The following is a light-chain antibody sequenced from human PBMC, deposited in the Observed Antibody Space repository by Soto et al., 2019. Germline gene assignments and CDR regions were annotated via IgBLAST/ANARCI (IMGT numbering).Light chain of an antibody. Sequence: QSVLTQPASVSGSPGQSITISCTGTSSDVGAYKYVSWYQQYPGKAPKLMIYEVNNRPSGVSNRFSGSKSDNTASLTISGLQAEDEADYYCSSYTGSRTLVFGTGTKVTVL. CDR1: SSDVGAYKY. CDR3: SSYTGSRTLV. CDR2: EVN. V-gene: IGLV2-14*01. J-gene: IGLJ1*01.